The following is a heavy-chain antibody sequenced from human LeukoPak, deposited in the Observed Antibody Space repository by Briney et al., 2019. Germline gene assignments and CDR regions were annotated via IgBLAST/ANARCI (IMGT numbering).Heavy chain of an antibody. CDR2: ISSSGSTI. Sequence: GGSLRLSCAASGFTFSSYEMNWVRQAPGKGLEWVSYISSSGSTIYYADSVKSRFTISRDNAKNSLYLQMNSLRAEDTAVYYCARDLGPVLLWFGELSPHDYHDAFDIWGQGTMVTVSS. J-gene: IGHJ3*02. V-gene: IGHV3-48*03. CDR1: GFTFSSYE. D-gene: IGHD3-10*01. CDR3: ARDLGPVLLWFGELSPHDYHDAFDI.